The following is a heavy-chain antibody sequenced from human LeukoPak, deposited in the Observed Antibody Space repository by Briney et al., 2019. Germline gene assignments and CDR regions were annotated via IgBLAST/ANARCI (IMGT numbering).Heavy chain of an antibody. CDR3: ARSHSSSPTFYYYYYMDV. D-gene: IGHD6-6*01. V-gene: IGHV1-69*13. Sequence: SVKVSCKASGGTFSSYAISWVRQAPGQGLEWMGGIIPIFGTANYAQKFQGRVTITADESTSTAYMELSSLRSEDTAVYYCARSHSSSPTFYYYYYMDVWGKGTTVTVSS. CDR2: IIPIFGTA. CDR1: GGTFSSYA. J-gene: IGHJ6*03.